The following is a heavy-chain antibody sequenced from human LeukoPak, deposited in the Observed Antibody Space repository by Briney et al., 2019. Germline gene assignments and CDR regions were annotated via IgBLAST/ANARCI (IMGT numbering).Heavy chain of an antibody. J-gene: IGHJ4*02. Sequence: SETLSLTCTVSGGSISSSSYYWGWIRQPPGKGLEWVGSIFYSGSTYYNPSLKSRVTISIDTSKNQFSLKLSSVTAADTAVYYCARFNYGGNSAEPKKMGSDYWGQGTLVTVSS. V-gene: IGHV4-39*07. CDR1: GGSISSSSYY. CDR3: ARFNYGGNSAEPKKMGSDY. D-gene: IGHD4-23*01. CDR2: IFYSGST.